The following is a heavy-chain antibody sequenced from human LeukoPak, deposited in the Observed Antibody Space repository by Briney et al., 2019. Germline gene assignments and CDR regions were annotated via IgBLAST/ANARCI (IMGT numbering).Heavy chain of an antibody. CDR3: ARWNLGSDY. Sequence: GGSLRLSCAASGFTFSSYAMNWVRQAPGKGLKWLSYISSSSTTKYHADSVKGRFTISRDNAKNSLYLQMNSLRAEDTGVYYCARWNLGSDYWGQGTLVTVSS. V-gene: IGHV3-48*04. D-gene: IGHD1-1*01. CDR2: ISSSSTTK. CDR1: GFTFSSYA. J-gene: IGHJ4*02.